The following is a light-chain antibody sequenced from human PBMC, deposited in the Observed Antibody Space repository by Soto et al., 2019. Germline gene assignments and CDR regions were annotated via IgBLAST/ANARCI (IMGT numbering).Light chain of an antibody. CDR3: GAWDSNLSCGV. CDR1: RSNIGNNF. V-gene: IGLV1-51*01. Sequence: QSVLTQPPSVSAAPGQKVTVSCSGSRSNIGNNFVSWYQHLPRTTPKLLIYVNDKRPSGIPDRFSASKSGTSATLDITGLQTGDEADYYCGAWDSNLSCGVFGGGTKLTVL. J-gene: IGLJ3*02. CDR2: VND.